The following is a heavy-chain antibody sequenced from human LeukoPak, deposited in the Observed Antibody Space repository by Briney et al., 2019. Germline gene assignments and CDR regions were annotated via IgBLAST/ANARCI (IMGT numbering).Heavy chain of an antibody. V-gene: IGHV3-66*01. CDR3: ARSRGWLQIGAFDI. J-gene: IGHJ3*02. D-gene: IGHD5-24*01. CDR1: GFTVSSKY. Sequence: GGSLRLSCAASGFTVSSKYMSWVRQAPGKGLEWVSVIYSGGSTYYADSVKGRFTISRDNSKNTLYLQMNSLRAEDTAVYYCARSRGWLQIGAFDIWGQGTMVTVSS. CDR2: IYSGGST.